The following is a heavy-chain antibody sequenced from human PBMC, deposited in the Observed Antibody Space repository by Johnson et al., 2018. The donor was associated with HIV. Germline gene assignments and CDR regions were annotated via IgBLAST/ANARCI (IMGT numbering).Heavy chain of an antibody. J-gene: IGHJ3*02. CDR3: AREIAQQWRVRRGAFEI. V-gene: IGHV3-20*04. D-gene: IGHD6-19*01. CDR1: GFTFSSYG. Sequence: VQLVESGGGLVQPGRSLRLSCAASGFTFSSYGMSWVRQAPGKGLEWVSGINWNGGSTGYADSVKGRFTISRDNAKNSLYLQMKRLRAEDTAVYYCAREIAQQWRVRRGAFEIWGQGTMVTVAS. CDR2: INWNGGST.